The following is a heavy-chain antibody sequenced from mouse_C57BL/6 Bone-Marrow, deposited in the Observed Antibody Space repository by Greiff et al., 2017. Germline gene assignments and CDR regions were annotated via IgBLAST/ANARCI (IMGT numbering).Heavy chain of an antibody. D-gene: IGHD2-5*01. CDR3: AREENSNPYAMDY. J-gene: IGHJ4*01. V-gene: IGHV5S21*01. CDR1: GFTFSSYA. Sequence: EVQRLESGDGLVKPGASLKLSCAASGFTFSSYAMSWVRQTPEKRLEWVAYISSGGDYIYYANTVKGRFTITRDNAWNTLYLQMSSLTSEDTAMYYCAREENSNPYAMDYWGQGTSVTVSS. CDR2: ISSGGDYI.